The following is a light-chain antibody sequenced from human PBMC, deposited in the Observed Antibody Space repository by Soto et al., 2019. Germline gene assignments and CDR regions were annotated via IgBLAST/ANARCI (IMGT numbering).Light chain of an antibody. CDR1: QSVSSN. V-gene: IGKV3-15*01. J-gene: IGKJ4*01. Sequence: AQGPATMSVTQGERATLSCRASQSVSSNLAWYQQKPGQTPRLLIYDASTRATDIPARFSGSGSGTDFTLTISSLLSEDFAVYYCHQYYKLPLTFGGGGKV. CDR2: DAS. CDR3: HQYYKLPLT.